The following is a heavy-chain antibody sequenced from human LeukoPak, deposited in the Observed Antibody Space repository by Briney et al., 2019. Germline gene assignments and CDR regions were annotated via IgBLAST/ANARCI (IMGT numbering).Heavy chain of an antibody. V-gene: IGHV1-18*01. CDR1: GYTFNTND. Sequence: ASVKVSCKASGYTFNTNDISWVRQAPGQGLEWMGWISVYNGDTNYAQKLQGRITMTTDTSTSTAYMELRSLRSDDTAVYYCARDVTIFGVVQEDYCYYYMDVWGKGTTVTVSS. CDR2: ISVYNGDT. J-gene: IGHJ6*03. D-gene: IGHD3-3*01. CDR3: ARDVTIFGVVQEDYCYYYMDV.